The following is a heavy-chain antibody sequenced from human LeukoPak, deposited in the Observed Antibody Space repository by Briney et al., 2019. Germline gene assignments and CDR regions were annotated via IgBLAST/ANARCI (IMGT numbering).Heavy chain of an antibody. CDR3: ARWVATPRGYFDY. V-gene: IGHV4-39*01. CDR1: GGSVSMSTYC. CDR2: IHYSGST. J-gene: IGHJ4*02. Sequence: PSETLSLTCSVSGGSVSMSTYCWGWTRQPPGKGLEWIGNIHYSGSTYYNPSLKSRVTISADTSENQFSLKLNSVTAADKAVYYCARWVATPRGYFDYWGQGTLVTVSS. D-gene: IGHD5-12*01.